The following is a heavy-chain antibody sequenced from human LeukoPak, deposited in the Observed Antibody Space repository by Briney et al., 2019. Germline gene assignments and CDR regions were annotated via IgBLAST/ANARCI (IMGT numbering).Heavy chain of an antibody. J-gene: IGHJ4*02. CDR3: ARDLSGILWGGGSYFDY. Sequence: GGSLRLSRAASGFTFSSYWMSWVRQAPGKGLEWVANIKQDGSEKYYVDSVKGRFTISRDNAKNSLYLQMNSLRAEDTAVYYCARDLSGILWGGGSYFDYWGQGTLVTVSS. V-gene: IGHV3-7*01. CDR1: GFTFSSYW. CDR2: IKQDGSEK. D-gene: IGHD3-16*01.